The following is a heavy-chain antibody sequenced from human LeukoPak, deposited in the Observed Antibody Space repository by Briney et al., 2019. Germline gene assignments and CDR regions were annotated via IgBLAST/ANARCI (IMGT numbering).Heavy chain of an antibody. CDR2: IKEDGSEK. Sequence: GGSLRLSCAASGFTFSTSWMSWVRQAPGKGLEWVANIKEDGSEKWYMDSVKGRFTISRDNAKNSLYLQMNSLRAEDTAVFYCARGGGYGDYGYVDNWGQGTLVTVSS. CDR3: ARGGGYGDYGYVDN. J-gene: IGHJ4*02. D-gene: IGHD4-17*01. V-gene: IGHV3-7*01. CDR1: GFTFSTSW.